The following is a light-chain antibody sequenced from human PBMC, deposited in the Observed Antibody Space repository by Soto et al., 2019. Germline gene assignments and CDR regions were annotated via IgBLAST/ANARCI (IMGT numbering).Light chain of an antibody. Sequence: DIQMTQSPSSLSASVGDRVTITCRASQTITTYLNWYQHKPGKAPKLLIYAAISLQSGVPSRLSGSGSGTDFTLTISSLQPEEFATYYCQQTYSTPHTFGQGTKVEIK. J-gene: IGKJ2*01. V-gene: IGKV1-39*01. CDR3: QQTYSTPHT. CDR1: QTITTY. CDR2: AAI.